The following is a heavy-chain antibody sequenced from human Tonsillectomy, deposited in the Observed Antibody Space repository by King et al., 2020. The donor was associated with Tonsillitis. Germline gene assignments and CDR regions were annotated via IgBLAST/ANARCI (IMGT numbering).Heavy chain of an antibody. J-gene: IGHJ6*03. Sequence: QLVQSGAEVKKPGSSVKVSCKASGGTFSSYAISWVRQAPGQGLEWMGGIIPIFGTANYAQKFQGRVTITADKSTSTAYMELCSLRSGDTAVYYCASSRIVGAPDYYMDVWGKGTTVTVSS. CDR2: IIPIFGTA. CDR1: GGTFSSYA. D-gene: IGHD1-26*01. V-gene: IGHV1-69*06. CDR3: ASSRIVGAPDYYMDV.